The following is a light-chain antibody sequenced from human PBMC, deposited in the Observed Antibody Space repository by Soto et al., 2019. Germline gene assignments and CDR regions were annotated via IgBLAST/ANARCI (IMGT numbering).Light chain of an antibody. J-gene: IGKJ3*01. CDR1: QSVSSSY. CDR3: QQYGSSFT. CDR2: DTS. Sequence: EIVLTQSPGTLSLSPGERATLSCRASQSVSSSYLAWYQQKPGQAPRLLIYDTSNRATGIPDRFSGSGSGTDFTLTISRLEPEDFAVYYCQQYGSSFTFGPGTNVDIK. V-gene: IGKV3-20*01.